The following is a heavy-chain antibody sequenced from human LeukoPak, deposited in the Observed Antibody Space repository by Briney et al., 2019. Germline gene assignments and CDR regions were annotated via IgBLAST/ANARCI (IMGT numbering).Heavy chain of an antibody. CDR2: VYYSGRA. Sequence: PSETLSLTCTVSGGSDSTINSYWGWIRQPPGKGLEWIGNVYYSGRANYSPSLRSRVTTSVDTSKNRFSLKMTSVTAADTAVYFCARVRKGRYFDYFFEKWGQGTLVTVSS. V-gene: IGHV4-39*02. D-gene: IGHD3-9*01. J-gene: IGHJ4*02. CDR3: ARVRKGRYFDYFFEK. CDR1: GGSDSTINSY.